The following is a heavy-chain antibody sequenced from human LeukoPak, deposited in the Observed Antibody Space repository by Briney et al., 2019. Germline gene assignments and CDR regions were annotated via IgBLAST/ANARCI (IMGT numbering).Heavy chain of an antibody. CDR2: INTDGSST. Sequence: GGSLRLSCAASGFTFSSYWMHWVRPAPGKGLVWVSRINTDGSSTNYADSVKGRFTISRDNAKNTLYLQMNSLRAEDTAVYYCARVLWGARGDYWGQGTVVTVSS. D-gene: IGHD3-10*01. J-gene: IGHJ4*02. CDR1: GFTFSSYW. V-gene: IGHV3-74*01. CDR3: ARVLWGARGDY.